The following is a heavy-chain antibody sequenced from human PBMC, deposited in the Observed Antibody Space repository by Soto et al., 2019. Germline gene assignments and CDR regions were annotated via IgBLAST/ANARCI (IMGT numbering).Heavy chain of an antibody. CDR1: GYTFTSYA. Sequence: QVQLVQSGAEEKKPGASVKVSCKASGYTFTSYAMHWVRQAPGQRLEWMGWINAGNGNTKYSQKFQGRVTITRDTSASAAYMELSSLRSEDTAVYYCARAVAVPADFDYWGQGTLVTVSS. CDR2: INAGNGNT. CDR3: ARAVAVPADFDY. J-gene: IGHJ4*02. D-gene: IGHD6-19*01. V-gene: IGHV1-3*05.